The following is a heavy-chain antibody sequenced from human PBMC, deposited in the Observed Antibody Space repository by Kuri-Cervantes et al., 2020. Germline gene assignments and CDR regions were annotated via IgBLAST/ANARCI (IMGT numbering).Heavy chain of an antibody. J-gene: IGHJ5*02. D-gene: IGHD6-13*01. CDR3: ARLYRDLAAAGSIDP. CDR2: ISGSGAST. Sequence: GGSLRLSCAASGFTFSSYAMTWVRQAPGKGLEWVSAISGSGASTYYAKSVKGRFTISRDNAKNTLYLQMNSLRAEDTAVYYCARLYRDLAAAGSIDPWGQGTLVTVSS. V-gene: IGHV3-23*01. CDR1: GFTFSSYA.